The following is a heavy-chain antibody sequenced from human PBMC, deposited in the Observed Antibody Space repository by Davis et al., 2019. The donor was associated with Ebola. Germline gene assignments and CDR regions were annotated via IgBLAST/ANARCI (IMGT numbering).Heavy chain of an antibody. J-gene: IGHJ4*02. CDR3: AKEVEVVVVISYFDY. CDR1: GFTFSSYA. V-gene: IGHV3-23*01. Sequence: PGGSLRLSCAASGFTFSSYAMSWVRQAPGKGLEWVSVISGSGGSTYYADSVKGRFTISRDNSKNTLYLQMNSLRAEDTAVYYCAKEVEVVVVISYFDYWGQGTLVTVSS. D-gene: IGHD3-22*01. CDR2: ISGSGGST.